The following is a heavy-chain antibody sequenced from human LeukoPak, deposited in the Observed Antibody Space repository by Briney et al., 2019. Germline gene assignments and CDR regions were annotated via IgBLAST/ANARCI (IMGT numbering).Heavy chain of an antibody. Sequence: SQTLSLTCTVSGGSISSGGYYWSWIRQHPGKGLEWIGYIYYSGSTYYNPSLKSRVTISVDTSKNQFSLKLSSVTAADTAVYYCARGAPPPGVGSSWVPFDYWGQGTLVTVSS. D-gene: IGHD6-13*01. CDR3: ARGAPPPGVGSSWVPFDY. CDR1: GGSISSGGYY. CDR2: IYYSGST. J-gene: IGHJ4*02. V-gene: IGHV4-31*03.